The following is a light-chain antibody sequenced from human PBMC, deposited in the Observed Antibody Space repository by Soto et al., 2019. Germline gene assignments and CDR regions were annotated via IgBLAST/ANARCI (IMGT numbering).Light chain of an antibody. V-gene: IGLV2-8*01. CDR1: SSDVGAYTY. CDR3: SSYAGSNNLV. CDR2: EVS. Sequence: QSALTQPPSASGSPGQSVTISCTGTSSDVGAYTYVSWYQQHPGKAPKLMIYEVSKRPSGVPDRFSGSKSGNTASLTVSGLQAADEADYYCSSYAGSNNLVFGGGTKLTVL. J-gene: IGLJ3*02.